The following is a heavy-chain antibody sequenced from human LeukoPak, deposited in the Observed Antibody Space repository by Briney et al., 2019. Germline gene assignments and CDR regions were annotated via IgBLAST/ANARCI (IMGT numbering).Heavy chain of an antibody. Sequence: ASVKVSCKASGHTFTGYYMHWVRQAPGQGLEWMGWINPNSGGTNYAQKFQGRVTMTRDTSISTAYMELSRLRSDDTAVYYCARAVTTGTTNGVDVWGQGTTVTVSS. J-gene: IGHJ6*02. CDR3: ARAVTTGTTNGVDV. D-gene: IGHD1-1*01. CDR1: GHTFTGYY. CDR2: INPNSGGT. V-gene: IGHV1-2*02.